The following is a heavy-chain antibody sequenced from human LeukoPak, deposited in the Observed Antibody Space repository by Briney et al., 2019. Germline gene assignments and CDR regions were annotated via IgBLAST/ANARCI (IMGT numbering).Heavy chain of an antibody. CDR2: ISGSGGST. V-gene: IGHV3-23*01. CDR3: AKDRGIAAAGTIWVYFQH. D-gene: IGHD6-13*01. CDR1: GFTFSSYA. J-gene: IGHJ1*01. Sequence: GGSLRLPCAASGFTFSSYAMSWVRQAPGKGLEWVSAISGSGGSTYYADSVKGRFTISRDNSKNTLYLQMNSLRAEDTAVYYCAKDRGIAAAGTIWVYFQHWGQGTLVTVSS.